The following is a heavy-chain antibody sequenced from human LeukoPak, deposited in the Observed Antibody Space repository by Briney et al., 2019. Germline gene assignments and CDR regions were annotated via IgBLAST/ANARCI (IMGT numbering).Heavy chain of an antibody. CDR1: GYTFTSYD. J-gene: IGHJ6*03. V-gene: IGHV1-8*01. CDR2: MNPNSGNT. CDR3: ARGPFKLAAGYYMDV. Sequence: GASVKVSCKASGYTFTSYDINWVRQAIGQGLEWMGWMNPNSGNTGYAQKFQGRVTMTRNTSISTAYMELSSLRSEDTAVYYCARGPFKLAAGYYMDVWGKGTTVTISS. D-gene: IGHD6-13*01.